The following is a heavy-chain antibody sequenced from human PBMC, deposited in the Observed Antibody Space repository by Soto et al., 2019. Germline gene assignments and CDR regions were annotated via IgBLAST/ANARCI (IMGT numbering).Heavy chain of an antibody. J-gene: IGHJ4*02. CDR2: MNPNSGNT. Sequence: ASVKVSCKASGYTFTSYDIDWVRQATGQGLEWMGWMNPNSGNTGYAQKFQGRVTMTRNTSISTAYMELSSLRSEDTAVYYCARPRIGVAGRTLFDYWGQGTLVTVSS. D-gene: IGHD2-15*01. CDR3: ARPRIGVAGRTLFDY. V-gene: IGHV1-8*01. CDR1: GYTFTSYD.